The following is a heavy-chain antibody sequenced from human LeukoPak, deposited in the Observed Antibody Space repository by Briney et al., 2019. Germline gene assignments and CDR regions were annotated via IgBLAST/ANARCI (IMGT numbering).Heavy chain of an antibody. D-gene: IGHD6-6*01. V-gene: IGHV1-69*02. CDR1: GGTFSSYT. CDR2: IIPILGIA. CDR3: AEASTEQLVLDY. J-gene: IGHJ4*02. Sequence: SSVKISCKASGGTFSSYTISWLRQAPGQGLEWMGRIIPILGIANYAQKFQGRVTITADKSTSTAYMELSSLRSEDTAVYYCAEASTEQLVLDYWGQGTLVTVSS.